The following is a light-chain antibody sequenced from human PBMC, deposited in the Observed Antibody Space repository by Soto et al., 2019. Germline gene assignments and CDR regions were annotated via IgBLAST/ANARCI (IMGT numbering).Light chain of an antibody. Sequence: QSVLTQPPSASGTPGQRVTISCSGSSSNIGSNTVNWYQQLPGTAPKLLIYSNNQRPSGVPDRFSGSKSGTSASLAISGLESQDEDDYYCAAWDDSTYVFGTGTKLTVL. CDR2: SNN. V-gene: IGLV1-44*01. CDR1: SSNIGSNT. J-gene: IGLJ1*01. CDR3: AAWDDSTYV.